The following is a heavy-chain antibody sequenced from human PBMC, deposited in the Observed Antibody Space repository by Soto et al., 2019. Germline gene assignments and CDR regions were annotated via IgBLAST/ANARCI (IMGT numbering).Heavy chain of an antibody. Sequence: PGRSLRLSCTASGFIVSDTYVNWVRQAPGKGVEWVSVISNRGDTHYADSVRGRFSLSRDISDNTLHLQMNNLRVEDTAVYYCAREPRYCRGGSCSITGDAYDIWGQGTMVTVSS. D-gene: IGHD2-15*01. V-gene: IGHV3-66*01. CDR2: ISNRGDT. CDR1: GFIVSDTY. J-gene: IGHJ3*02. CDR3: AREPRYCRGGSCSITGDAYDI.